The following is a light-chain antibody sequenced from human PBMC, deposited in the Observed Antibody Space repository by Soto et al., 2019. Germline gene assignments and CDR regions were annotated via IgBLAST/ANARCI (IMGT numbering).Light chain of an antibody. Sequence: QSVLTQPPSASGSPGQPVTISCTGTSSDVGAYNYVSWYQQHPGKAPKLMIYDVSKRPSGVPDRFSGSKSANTASLTVSGLHAEDEADYYCTSYAGSNIVIFGGGTKVTVL. CDR1: SSDVGAYNY. CDR3: TSYAGSNIVI. V-gene: IGLV2-8*01. CDR2: DVS. J-gene: IGLJ2*01.